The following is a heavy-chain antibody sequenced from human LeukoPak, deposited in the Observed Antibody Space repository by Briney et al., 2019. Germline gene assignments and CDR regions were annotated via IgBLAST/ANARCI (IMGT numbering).Heavy chain of an antibody. CDR3: ATLWFGELLFVPFDY. J-gene: IGHJ4*02. CDR1: GFTFSSYA. V-gene: IGHV3-23*01. CDR2: ISGSGGST. Sequence: GGSLRLSCAASGFTFSSYAMSWVRQAPGKGLEWVSAISGSGGSTYYADSVKGRFTISRDNSKNTLYLQMNSLRAEGTAVYYCATLWFGELLFVPFDYWGQGTLVTVSS. D-gene: IGHD3-10*01.